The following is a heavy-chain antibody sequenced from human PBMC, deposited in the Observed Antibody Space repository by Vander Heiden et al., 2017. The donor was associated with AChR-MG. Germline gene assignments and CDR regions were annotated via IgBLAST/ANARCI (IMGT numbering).Heavy chain of an antibody. V-gene: IGHV4-30-4*01. J-gene: IGHJ5*02. CDR3: ARGARFLEWLEYNWFDP. CDR2: IYYSGST. D-gene: IGHD3-3*01. Sequence: QVQLQESGPGLVKPSQTLSLTCTVSGGSISSGDYYWSWIRQPPGKGLEWIGYIYYSGSTYYNPSLKSRVTISVDTSKNQFSLKLSSVTAADTAVYYCARGARFLEWLEYNWFDPWGQGTLVTVSS. CDR1: GGSISSGDYY.